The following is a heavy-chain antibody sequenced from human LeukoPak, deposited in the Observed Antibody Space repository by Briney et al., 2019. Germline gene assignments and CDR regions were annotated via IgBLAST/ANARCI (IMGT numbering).Heavy chain of an antibody. CDR1: GGSISSSSYY. CDR2: IYYSGST. V-gene: IGHV4-39*01. D-gene: IGHD6-13*01. Sequence: PSETLSLTCTVSGGSISSSSYYWGWIRQPPGMGLEWIGSIYYSGSTYYNPSLKSRVTISVDTSKNQFSLKLSSLTAADTAVYYCASPRGRWYAYWGQGTLVTVSS. J-gene: IGHJ4*02. CDR3: ASPRGRWYAY.